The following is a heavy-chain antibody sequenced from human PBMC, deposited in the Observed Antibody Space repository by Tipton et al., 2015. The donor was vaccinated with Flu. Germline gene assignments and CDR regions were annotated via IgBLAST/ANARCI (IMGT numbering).Heavy chain of an antibody. CDR1: DFTFSDYA. V-gene: IGHV3-30*04. Sequence: SLRLSCAASDFTFSDYAMSWVRQAPGKGLEWMAVISYDGTTEKYADSVKGRFTISRDNAKNTVYLQMNSLRPEDTAVYYCARDYAPPYYYDNSGYAYFDFWGQGTLVTVSS. CDR2: ISYDGTTE. D-gene: IGHD3-22*01. J-gene: IGHJ4*02. CDR3: ARDYAPPYYYDNSGYAYFDF.